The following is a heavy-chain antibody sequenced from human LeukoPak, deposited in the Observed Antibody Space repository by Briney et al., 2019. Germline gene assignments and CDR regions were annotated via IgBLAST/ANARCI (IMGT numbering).Heavy chain of an antibody. CDR1: GGSISSYY. Sequence: SETLSLTCTVSGGSISSYYWSWIRLPPGKGLEWIGYIYYTGATYYNPSLKSRVTISLDTSKNQFSLKLSSVTAADTAVYYCARAVDTAPPRYYYGMDVWGQGTTVTVSS. V-gene: IGHV4-59*12. J-gene: IGHJ6*02. D-gene: IGHD5-18*01. CDR3: ARAVDTAPPRYYYGMDV. CDR2: IYYTGAT.